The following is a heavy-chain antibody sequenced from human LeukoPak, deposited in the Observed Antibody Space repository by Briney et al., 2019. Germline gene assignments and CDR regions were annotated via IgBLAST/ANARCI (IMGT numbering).Heavy chain of an antibody. CDR2: INHSGST. J-gene: IGHJ4*02. V-gene: IGHV4-34*01. CDR3: ARSHDYIDY. Sequence: SETLSLTCAAYGGPFSGYYWSWIRQPPGKGLEWIGEINHSGSTNYNPSLKSRVTISVDTSKNQFSLKLSSVTAADTAVYYCARSHDYIDYWGQGTLVTVSS. CDR1: GGPFSGYY.